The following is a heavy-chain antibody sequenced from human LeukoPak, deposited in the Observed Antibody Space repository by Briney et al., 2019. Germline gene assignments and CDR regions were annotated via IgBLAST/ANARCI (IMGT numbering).Heavy chain of an antibody. J-gene: IGHJ3*02. Sequence: ASVKVSCKASGYTFTGYYMHWVRQAPGQGLEWMGWINPNSCGTNYAQKFQGRVTMTRDTSISTAYMELSRLRSDDTAVYYCARDLGYCSGGSCYHRTPDAFDIWGQGTMVTVSS. CDR2: INPNSCGT. CDR1: GYTFTGYY. V-gene: IGHV1-2*02. CDR3: ARDLGYCSGGSCYHRTPDAFDI. D-gene: IGHD2-15*01.